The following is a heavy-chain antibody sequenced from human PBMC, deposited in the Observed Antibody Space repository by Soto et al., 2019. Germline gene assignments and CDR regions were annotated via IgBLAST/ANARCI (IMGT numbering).Heavy chain of an antibody. CDR1: GFRVSDNY. CDR2: ISSSGGYT. D-gene: IGHD1-1*01. CDR3: ARSTVRRQALMYDFGVDG. V-gene: IGHV3-11*06. J-gene: IGHJ6*02. Sequence: QVQLEESGGGLVEPGGSLRLSCAASGFRVSDNYMTWIRQAPGKGPEWVSDISSSGGYTNYADSVKGRVTISNNNAKNSLSLQMDSLRGEDTAVYFCARSTVRRQALMYDFGVDGWGQGTTVTVSS.